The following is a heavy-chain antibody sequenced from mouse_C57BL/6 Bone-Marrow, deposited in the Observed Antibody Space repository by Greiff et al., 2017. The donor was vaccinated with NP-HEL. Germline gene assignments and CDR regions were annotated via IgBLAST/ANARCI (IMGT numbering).Heavy chain of an antibody. D-gene: IGHD2-3*01. J-gene: IGHJ2*01. CDR3: TTDDGCYIDY. CDR1: GFNIKDDY. V-gene: IGHV14-4*01. CDR2: IDPENGDT. Sequence: EVQLQQSGAELVRPGASVKLSCTASGFNIKDDYMHWVKQRPEQGLEWIGWIDPENGDTEYASKFQGKATITADTSSNTAYLQLSSLTSEDTAVYYCTTDDGCYIDYWGQGTTLTVSS.